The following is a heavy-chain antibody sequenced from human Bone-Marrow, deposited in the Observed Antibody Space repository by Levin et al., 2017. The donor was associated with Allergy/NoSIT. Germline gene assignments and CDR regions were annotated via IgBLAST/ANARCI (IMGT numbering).Heavy chain of an antibody. D-gene: IGHD3-10*01. J-gene: IGHJ5*02. V-gene: IGHV1-2*02. CDR1: GYPFSDHY. CDR3: AREGKLYES. CDR2: ISPSTGGT. Sequence: AASVKVSCKTSGYPFSDHYIHWVRQAPGQGLQWMGWISPSTGGTNYAQKFQGRVTMTTDTSITTAYMDLSSLRYDDTAIYFCAREGKLYESWGQGTLVTVTS.